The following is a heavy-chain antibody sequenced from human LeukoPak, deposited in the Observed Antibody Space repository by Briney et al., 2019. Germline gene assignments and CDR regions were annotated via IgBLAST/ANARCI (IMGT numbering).Heavy chain of an antibody. Sequence: TPGGSLRLSCAASGFTFSSYSMNWVRQAPGKGLEWVSSISRSSSYIYYAESVKGRFTFSRDNAKNSLYLQMNSLRAEDTAVYYCATADYYYYGMDVWGQGTTVTVSS. V-gene: IGHV3-21*01. J-gene: IGHJ6*02. CDR2: ISRSSSYI. CDR3: ATADYYYYGMDV. CDR1: GFTFSSYS.